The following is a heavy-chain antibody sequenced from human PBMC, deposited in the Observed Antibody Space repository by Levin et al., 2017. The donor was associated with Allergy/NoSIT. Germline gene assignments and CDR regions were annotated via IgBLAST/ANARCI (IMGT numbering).Heavy chain of an antibody. CDR2: IWYDGSNK. Sequence: GGSLRLSCAASGFTFSSYGMHWVRQAPGKGLEWVAVIWYDGSNKYYADSVKGRFTISRDNSKNTLYLQMNSLRAEDTAVYYCARVRRGGYDRSYYFDYWGQGTLVTVSS. J-gene: IGHJ4*02. CDR3: ARVRRGGYDRSYYFDY. D-gene: IGHD5-12*01. V-gene: IGHV3-33*01. CDR1: GFTFSSYG.